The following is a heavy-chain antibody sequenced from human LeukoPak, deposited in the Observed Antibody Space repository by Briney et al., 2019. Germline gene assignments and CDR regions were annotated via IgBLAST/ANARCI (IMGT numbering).Heavy chain of an antibody. Sequence: GGSLRLSCTASGFTFGDYAMSWVRQAPGKGLEWVGFIRSKAYGGTTEYAASVKGRFTISRDDSKSIAYLQMNSLKTEDTAVHYCTRDALTGYPGYFDYWGQGTLVTVSS. V-gene: IGHV3-49*04. CDR3: TRDALTGYPGYFDY. J-gene: IGHJ4*02. D-gene: IGHD3-9*01. CDR1: GFTFGDYA. CDR2: IRSKAYGGTT.